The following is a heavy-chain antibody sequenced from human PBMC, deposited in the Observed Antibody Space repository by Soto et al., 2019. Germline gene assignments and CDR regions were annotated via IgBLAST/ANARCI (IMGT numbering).Heavy chain of an antibody. D-gene: IGHD1-1*01. CDR3: ARGRYGDY. CDR1: GYTFTSYG. J-gene: IGHJ4*02. V-gene: IGHV1-18*01. CDR2: ISAHNGNT. Sequence: QVHLVQSGAEVKKPGASVKVSCKGSGYTFTSYGITWVRQAPGQGLEWMGWISAHNGNTDYAQKLQGRVTVTRDTFTSSANMELSRLRSDDTAVYYSARGRYGDYWGQGALVTVSS.